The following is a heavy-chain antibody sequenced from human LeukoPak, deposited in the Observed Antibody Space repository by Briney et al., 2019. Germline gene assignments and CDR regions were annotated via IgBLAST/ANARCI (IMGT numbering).Heavy chain of an antibody. CDR1: GYTFTGYY. CDR3: ARLTVVVPAAMDY. J-gene: IGHJ4*02. Sequence: ASVKVSCKASGYTFTGYYMHWVRQAPGQGLEWMGWINPISWDTYYAQRFQGSVTMTRDTSITTAYMELSRLTSDDTAVYYCARLTVVVPAAMDYWCQGTLVTVSS. CDR2: INPISWDT. D-gene: IGHD2-2*01. V-gene: IGHV1-2*02.